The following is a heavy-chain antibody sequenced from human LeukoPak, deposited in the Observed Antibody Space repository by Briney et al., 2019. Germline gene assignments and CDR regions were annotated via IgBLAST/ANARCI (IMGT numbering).Heavy chain of an antibody. V-gene: IGHV3-64D*09. J-gene: IGHJ6*02. CDR3: VRGYSFGPYGMDV. CDR1: GFPFSSYA. D-gene: IGHD2-15*01. CDR2: ISDSGGST. Sequence: GGSLRLSCSASGFPFSSYAMHWVRQAPGKGLEYVAAISDSGGSTYYADSVKGRFTISRDNSKNTLYLQMSSLRAEDTAVYFCVRGYSFGPYGMDVWGQGTTVTVSS.